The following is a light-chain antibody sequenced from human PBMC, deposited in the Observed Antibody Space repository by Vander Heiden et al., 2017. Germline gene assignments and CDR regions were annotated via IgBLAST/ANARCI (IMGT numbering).Light chain of an antibody. J-gene: IGLJ2*01. CDR3: AAWDDSLSVV. CDR1: SSNVGSNS. V-gene: IGLV1-47*01. Sequence: QSVLTQPPSASGTPGQRVTISCSGSSSNVGSNSVYWYQHRPGTAPNLLIYRDFQRPSGVPDRFSASKSGTSASLAISGLRSEDEAHYYCAAWDDSLSVVFGGGTKLTVL. CDR2: RDF.